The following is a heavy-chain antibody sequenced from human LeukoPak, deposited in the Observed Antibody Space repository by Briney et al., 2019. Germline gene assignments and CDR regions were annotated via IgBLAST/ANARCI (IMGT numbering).Heavy chain of an antibody. CDR1: GFTFSSYW. V-gene: IGHV3-74*01. D-gene: IGHD2-8*02. CDR2: INTDGSST. Sequence: GGSLRLSCAASGFTFSSYWMHWVRQAPGKGLVWVSRINTDGSSTSYADSVKGRFTISGDNAKNTLYLQMNSLRAEDTAVYYCARDLAVLGIYAFDIWGQGTMVTVSS. CDR3: ARDLAVLGIYAFDI. J-gene: IGHJ3*02.